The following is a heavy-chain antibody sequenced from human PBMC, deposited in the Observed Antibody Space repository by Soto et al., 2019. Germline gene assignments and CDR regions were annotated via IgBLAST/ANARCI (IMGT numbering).Heavy chain of an antibody. Sequence: PSETLSLTCPFSGGSISSYYWSWIRQPPGKGLEWIGYIYYSGSTNYNPSLKSRVTISVDTSKNQFSLKLSSVTAADTAVYYCARGSYGSGSYYRNFDYWGQGTLVTVSS. CDR3: ARGSYGSGSYYRNFDY. J-gene: IGHJ4*02. CDR2: IYYSGST. V-gene: IGHV4-59*01. CDR1: GGSISSYY. D-gene: IGHD3-10*01.